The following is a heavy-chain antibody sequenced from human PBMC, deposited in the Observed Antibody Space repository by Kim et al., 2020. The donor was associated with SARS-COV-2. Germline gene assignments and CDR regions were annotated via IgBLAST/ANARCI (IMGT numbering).Heavy chain of an antibody. Sequence: SETLSLTCTVSGGSISSYYWSWIRQPPGKGLEWIGYIYYSGSTNYNPSLKSRVTISVDTSKNQFSLKLSSVTAADTVVYYCARVIWVPRRYGSGSPYYYYGMDVWGQGTTVTVSS. J-gene: IGHJ6*02. D-gene: IGHD3-10*01. CDR2: IYYSGST. CDR1: GGSISSYY. CDR3: ARVIWVPRRYGSGSPYYYYGMDV. V-gene: IGHV4-59*13.